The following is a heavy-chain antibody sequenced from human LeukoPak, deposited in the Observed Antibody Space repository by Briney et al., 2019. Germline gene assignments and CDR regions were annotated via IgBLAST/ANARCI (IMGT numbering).Heavy chain of an antibody. D-gene: IGHD1-14*01. CDR3: ARMTQVRPGRKKTTVHFDR. CDR2: IYTSGST. CDR1: GGSISSYY. Sequence: SETLSLTCTVSGGSISSYYWSWIRQPAGEGLEWIGRIYTSGSTNYNPSLKSPVTMSVDTSKNQFSLKLSSVTAPDTAVYYLARMTQVRPGRKKTTVHFDRWGRGTLVTVSS. J-gene: IGHJ2*01. V-gene: IGHV4-4*07.